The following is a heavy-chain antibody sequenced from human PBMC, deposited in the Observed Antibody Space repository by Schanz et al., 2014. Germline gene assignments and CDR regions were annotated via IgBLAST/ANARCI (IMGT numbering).Heavy chain of an antibody. CDR3: ARDTTWRLDL. J-gene: IGHJ2*01. CDR1: GGSIRSGTYY. Sequence: QVQLQESGPGLVKPSQTLSLTCTVSGGSIRSGTYYWSWIRQPAGKALEWVGRVFPKGITNYNPSLKRRDTISLDASKNQFSLTLAALTAADTAVYYCARDTTWRLDLWGRGTLVTVSS. CDR2: VFPKGIT. V-gene: IGHV4-61*02. D-gene: IGHD1-1*01.